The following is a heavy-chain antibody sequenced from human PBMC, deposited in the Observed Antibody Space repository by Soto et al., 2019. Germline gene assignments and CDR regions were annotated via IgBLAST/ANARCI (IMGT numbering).Heavy chain of an antibody. D-gene: IGHD4-17*01. V-gene: IGHV1-69*01. CDR1: GGTFSSYA. CDR3: ARDVRTTLHSYYCYGMDV. Sequence: QGQLVQSGAEVKKPGSSVKVSCKASGGTFSSYAISSVRQAPGHGLEWMGGIIPIFGTANYAQKFQGRVTITADESTSTAYMELSSLRSEDTALSYCARDVRTTLHSYYCYGMDVWCQGQTVTVSS. CDR2: IIPIFGTA. J-gene: IGHJ6*02.